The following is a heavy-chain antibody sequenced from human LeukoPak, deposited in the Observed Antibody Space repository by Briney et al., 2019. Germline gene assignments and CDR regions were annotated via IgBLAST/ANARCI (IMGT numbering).Heavy chain of an antibody. CDR3: ARTTVVAKYFDY. D-gene: IGHD4-23*01. CDR2: IYYSGST. Sequence: SQTLSLTCTVSGGSISSGGYYWSWIRQHPGKGLEWIGYIYYSGSTYYNPSLKSRLTISVDTSKNQFSLKLSSVTAADTAVYYCARTTVVAKYFDYWGQGTLVTVSS. J-gene: IGHJ4*02. V-gene: IGHV4-31*03. CDR1: GGSISSGGYY.